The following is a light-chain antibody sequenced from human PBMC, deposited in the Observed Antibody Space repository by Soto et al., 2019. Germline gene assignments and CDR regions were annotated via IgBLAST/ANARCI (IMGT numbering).Light chain of an antibody. V-gene: IGKV1-6*01. CDR2: AAS. CDR3: LKKSFYPFT. J-gene: IGKJ3*01. Sequence: AIQMTQSPSSLSASVGDRVTITCRASQGIRNDLDWFQQKPGKAPKLLIYAASNLQSGVPARFSVSGSGTDFTLTISSPHPHDFATYNCLKKSFYPFTFGPGTKVDIK. CDR1: QGIRND.